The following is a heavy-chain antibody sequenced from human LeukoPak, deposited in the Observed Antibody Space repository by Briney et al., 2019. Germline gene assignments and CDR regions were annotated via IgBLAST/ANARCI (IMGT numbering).Heavy chain of an antibody. J-gene: IGHJ3*02. D-gene: IGHD6-13*01. V-gene: IGHV4-4*07. Sequence: SETLSLTCTVSGGSISSYYWSWIRQPAGKGLEWIGRIYSSGGTDYNPSLKSRVTMSVGTSKNQFSLKLRSVTAADTAVYYCARGIAAASERPFDIWGPGTMVTVPS. CDR1: GGSISSYY. CDR2: IYSSGGT. CDR3: ARGIAAASERPFDI.